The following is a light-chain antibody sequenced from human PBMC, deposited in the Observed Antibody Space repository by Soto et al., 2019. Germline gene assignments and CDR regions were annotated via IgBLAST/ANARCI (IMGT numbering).Light chain of an antibody. CDR3: CSYAGTYTPVV. CDR2: DVS. J-gene: IGLJ2*01. V-gene: IGLV2-11*01. Sequence: QSALTQPRSVSGSPGQSVTISCAGTSSDVGGYNYVSWYQQYPGKAPKLMISDVSKRPSGVPDRFSGSKSGNTASLPISGLQAEDDADYYYCSYAGTYTPVVFGGGTKVTVL. CDR1: SSDVGGYNY.